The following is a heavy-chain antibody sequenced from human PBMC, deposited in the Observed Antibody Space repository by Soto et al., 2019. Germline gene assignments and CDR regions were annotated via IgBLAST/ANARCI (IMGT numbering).Heavy chain of an antibody. J-gene: IGHJ4*02. Sequence: PVGSLRLSCEASGFIFSHYWMHRVRQTPGTGLVWVTHISNDGSITHYADSVKGRFTISRDNAKNILYLQMNSLRAEDTAVYYCAKDLTWNQADYWGQGALVTVSS. V-gene: IGHV3-74*01. CDR2: ISNDGSIT. CDR1: GFIFSHYW. CDR3: AKDLTWNQADY. D-gene: IGHD1-1*01.